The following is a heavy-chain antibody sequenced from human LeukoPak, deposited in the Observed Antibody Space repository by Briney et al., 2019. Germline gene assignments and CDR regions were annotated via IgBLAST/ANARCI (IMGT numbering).Heavy chain of an antibody. Sequence: GGSLRLSCAASGFTFSSDAMSWVRQAPGKGLEWVSVISGGGGTTYYSASVKGRFTISRDNSKNTLYLQMNSLRAEDTAVYYCAKASTFGELNRPFDYWGQGTLVTVSS. V-gene: IGHV3-23*01. CDR2: ISGGGGTT. CDR3: AKASTFGELNRPFDY. J-gene: IGHJ4*02. CDR1: GFTFSSDA. D-gene: IGHD3-10*01.